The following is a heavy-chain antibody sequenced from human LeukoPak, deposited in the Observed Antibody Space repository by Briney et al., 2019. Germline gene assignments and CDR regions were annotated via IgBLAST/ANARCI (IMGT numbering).Heavy chain of an antibody. CDR1: RGSIRTADYY. D-gene: IGHD6-13*01. CDR2: IYFSGTP. CDR3: ARTSSWYAGAWFDS. Sequence: SETLSLTCTVSRGSIRTADYYWAWVRQPPGEGLDWLGSIYFSGTPYFNPSLKSRVAVSIDTSKNQFSLKVTSVNASDTAVYFCARTSSWYAGAWFDSWGQGTLVTVSS. V-gene: IGHV4-39*01. J-gene: IGHJ5*01.